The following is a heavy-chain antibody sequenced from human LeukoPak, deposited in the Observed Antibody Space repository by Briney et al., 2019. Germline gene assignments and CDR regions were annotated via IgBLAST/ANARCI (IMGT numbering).Heavy chain of an antibody. J-gene: IGHJ4*02. D-gene: IGHD3-9*01. CDR2: INPNSGGT. Sequence: ASVKVSCKASGYTFTGYYMHWVRQAPGQGLEWMGWINPNSGGTNYAQKFQGRVTMTRDTSISTAYMELSRLRSNDTAVYYCARAGRLRYFDWPIRNYWGQRTLVTVSS. CDR3: ARAGRLRYFDWPIRNY. V-gene: IGHV1-2*02. CDR1: GYTFTGYY.